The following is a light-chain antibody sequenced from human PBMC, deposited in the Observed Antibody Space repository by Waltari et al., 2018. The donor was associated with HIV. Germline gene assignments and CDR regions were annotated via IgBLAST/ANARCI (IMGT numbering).Light chain of an antibody. Sequence: QPVLTLPSSVSEAPAQRVTISCTGGSSNTGDGYTVPRSQHLPGSVPKLLIYRNNNRPSGVPVRFSGFKAGTSASLVITGRRAEDEADYYCQSYDSSVSAWVFGGGTKLTVL. CDR2: RNN. CDR1: SSNTGDGYT. V-gene: IGLV1-40*01. CDR3: QSYDSSVSAWV. J-gene: IGLJ3*02.